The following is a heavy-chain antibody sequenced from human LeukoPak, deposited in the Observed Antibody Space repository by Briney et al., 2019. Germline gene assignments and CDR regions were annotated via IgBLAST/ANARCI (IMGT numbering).Heavy chain of an antibody. V-gene: IGHV4-39*01. CDR2: IYYSGST. Sequence: SETLSLTCTVSGGSVSSGSYYWSWIRQPPGKGLEWIGSIYYSGSTYYNPSLKSRVTISVDTSKNQFSLKLSSVTAADTAVYYCARRDYYGDYGAFDIWGQGAMVTVSS. CDR3: ARRDYYGDYGAFDI. J-gene: IGHJ3*02. D-gene: IGHD4-17*01. CDR1: GGSVSSGSYY.